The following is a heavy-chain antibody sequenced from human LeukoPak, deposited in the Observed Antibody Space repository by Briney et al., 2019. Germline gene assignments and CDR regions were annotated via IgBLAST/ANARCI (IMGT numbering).Heavy chain of an antibody. Sequence: PSETLSLTCTVSGGSISSGGYYWSWIRQPPGKGLEWIGYIYHSGSIYYNPSLKSRVTISVDRSKNQFSLKLSSVTAADTAVYYCARSMLYCSSTSCTEGFDYWGQGTLVTVSS. V-gene: IGHV4-30-2*01. J-gene: IGHJ4*02. CDR3: ARSMLYCSSTSCTEGFDY. CDR1: GGSISSGGYY. D-gene: IGHD2-2*01. CDR2: IYHSGSI.